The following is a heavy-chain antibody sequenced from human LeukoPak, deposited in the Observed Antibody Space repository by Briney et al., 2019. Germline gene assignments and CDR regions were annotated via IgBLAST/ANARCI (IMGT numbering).Heavy chain of an antibody. J-gene: IGHJ4*02. V-gene: IGHV1-18*01. CDR2: IGTENAYT. CDR1: GYTFNTYG. CDR3: ARDRERGFDY. Sequence: GASVKVSCKASGYTFNTYGISWVRQAPGQGLEWMGWIGTENAYTIYAEKFRGRVTLTTDTSTTTVHMELRSLRSDDTAVHYCARDRERGFDYWGQGSLVTVSS. D-gene: IGHD5-24*01.